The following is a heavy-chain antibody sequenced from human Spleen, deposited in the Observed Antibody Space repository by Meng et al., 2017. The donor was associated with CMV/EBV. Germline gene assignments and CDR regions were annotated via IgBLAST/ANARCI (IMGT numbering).Heavy chain of an antibody. CDR2: IKQDGSEK. CDR3: AKEVSSSWPYYYYYGMDV. CDR1: GFTFSSYW. V-gene: IGHV3-7*01. J-gene: IGHJ6*02. D-gene: IGHD6-13*01. Sequence: GGSLRLSCAASGFTFSSYWMSWVRQAPGKGLEWVANIKQDGSEKYYVDSVKGRFTISRDNAKNSLYLQMNSLRAEDTAVYYCAKEVSSSWPYYYYYGMDVWGQGTTVTVSS.